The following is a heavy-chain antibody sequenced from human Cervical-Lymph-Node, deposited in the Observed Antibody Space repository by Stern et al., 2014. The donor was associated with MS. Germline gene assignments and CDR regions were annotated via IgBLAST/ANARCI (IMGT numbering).Heavy chain of an antibody. Sequence: VQLVQSGAEVKKPGASVRVSCKASGYNFNGYYLHWVRQAPGQGLEWMGRINSENAGPTIAQKFQDRLTMTRDTSISTGYMELTRLNFDDTAVYYCARGDEFRFMEERTDYWGQGTRVTVSS. CDR1: GYNFNGYY. V-gene: IGHV1-2*06. CDR2: INSENAGP. J-gene: IGHJ4*02. D-gene: IGHD2-21*01. CDR3: ARGDEFRFMEERTDY.